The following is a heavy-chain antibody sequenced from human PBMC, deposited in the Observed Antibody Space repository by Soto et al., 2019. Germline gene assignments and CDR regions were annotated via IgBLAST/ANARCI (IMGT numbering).Heavy chain of an antibody. CDR2: ISAYNGNT. CDR3: ARDDSSGYPLNFYY. V-gene: IGHV1-18*01. J-gene: IGHJ4*02. Sequence: GASVKVSSKASGYTFTSSGRSWVLQAPGQGLEWMGWISAYNGNTNYAQKLQGKVTMTTDTSTSTAYMELRSLRSDDTAVYYCARDDSSGYPLNFYYCGQGTLVTVSS. D-gene: IGHD3-22*01. CDR1: GYTFTSSG.